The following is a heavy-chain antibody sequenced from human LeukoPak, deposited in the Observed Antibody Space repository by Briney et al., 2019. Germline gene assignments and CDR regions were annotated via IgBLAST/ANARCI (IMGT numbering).Heavy chain of an antibody. CDR1: GYTFTGYF. CDR3: AGDLDSTSNWELDY. V-gene: IGHV1-2*06. CDR2: INSKSGGA. Sequence: ASVKVSCKTSGYTFTGYFMHWVRQAPGQGPEWMGRINSKSGGANYAQNFQGRVTMTRDTSISTAYMELSRLTSDDTAVYYCAGDLDSTSNWELDYWGQGTLVTVSS. J-gene: IGHJ4*02. D-gene: IGHD1-26*01.